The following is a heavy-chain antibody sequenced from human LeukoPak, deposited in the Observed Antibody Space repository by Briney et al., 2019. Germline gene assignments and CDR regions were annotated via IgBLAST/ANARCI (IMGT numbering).Heavy chain of an antibody. Sequence: SETLSLTCAVYGGSFSGYYWSWIRQPPGKGLEWIGGINHSGSTNYNPSLKSRVTISVDTSKNQFSLKLSSVTAADTAVYYCARGPTAVAGWKYFDLWSRGTLVTVSS. CDR2: INHSGST. CDR1: GGSFSGYY. V-gene: IGHV4-34*01. J-gene: IGHJ2*01. CDR3: ARGPTAVAGWKYFDL. D-gene: IGHD6-19*01.